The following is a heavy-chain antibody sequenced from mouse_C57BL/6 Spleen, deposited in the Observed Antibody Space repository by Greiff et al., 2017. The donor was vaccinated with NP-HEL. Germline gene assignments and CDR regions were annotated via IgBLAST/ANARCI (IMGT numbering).Heavy chain of an antibody. V-gene: IGHV1-15*01. D-gene: IGHD1-1*01. CDR3: TRSSGSSYTWFAY. J-gene: IGHJ3*01. CDR2: IDPETGGT. Sequence: QVQLQQSGAELVRPGASVTLSCKASGYTFTDYEMHWVKQTPVHGLEWIGAIDPETGGTAYNQKFKGKAILTADKSSSTAYMELRSLTSEDSAVYYCTRSSGSSYTWFAYWGQGTLVTVSA. CDR1: GYTFTDYE.